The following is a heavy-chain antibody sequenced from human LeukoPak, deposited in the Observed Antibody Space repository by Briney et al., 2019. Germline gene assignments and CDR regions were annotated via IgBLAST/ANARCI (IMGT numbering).Heavy chain of an antibody. CDR3: ARDRAYANSGGYAFDV. CDR1: GDSITNYY. D-gene: IGHD2-2*01. J-gene: IGHJ3*01. V-gene: IGHV4-59*01. CDR2: ISYSGGT. Sequence: PSETLSLTCTVSGDSITNYYWSWIRQPPGKGLECIAYISYSGGTKYNPSLRGRVTIPQDTSKNQFSLELSSVTAADTAIYYCARDRAYANSGGYAFDVWGPGTMVTVSS.